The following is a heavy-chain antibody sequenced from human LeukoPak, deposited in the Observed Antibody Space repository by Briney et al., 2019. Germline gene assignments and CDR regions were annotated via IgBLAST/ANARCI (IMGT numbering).Heavy chain of an antibody. CDR1: GGSVTDYY. Sequence: SETLSLTCTVSGGSVTDYYWSWIRQSPGKGLEWIGYIYYTGTSYNPSLKSRVTISADTSKNQFSLKLSSVTAADTAVYYCASHLLLWFGELSWFDPWGQGTLVTVSS. J-gene: IGHJ5*02. CDR3: ASHLLLWFGELSWFDP. V-gene: IGHV4-59*08. D-gene: IGHD3-10*01. CDR2: IYYTGT.